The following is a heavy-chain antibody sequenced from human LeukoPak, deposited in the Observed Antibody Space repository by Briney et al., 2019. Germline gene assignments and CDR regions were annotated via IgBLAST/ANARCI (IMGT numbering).Heavy chain of an antibody. Sequence: ASVKVSCKASGYTFTSYDINWVRQATGQGIEWMGWMNPNSGNTGYAQKFQGRVTMTRNTSISTAYMELSSLRSEDTAVYYCARYCSGGSCYFNYYYGIDVCGQGTTVTASS. V-gene: IGHV1-8*01. D-gene: IGHD2-15*01. J-gene: IGHJ6*02. CDR1: GYTFTSYD. CDR3: ARYCSGGSCYFNYYYGIDV. CDR2: MNPNSGNT.